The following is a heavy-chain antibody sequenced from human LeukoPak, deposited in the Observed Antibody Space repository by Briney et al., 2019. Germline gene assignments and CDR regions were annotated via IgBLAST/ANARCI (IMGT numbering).Heavy chain of an antibody. CDR2: VYTSGST. Sequence: SETLSLTCTVSGGSISSGSYYWSWLRQPAGKGLEWIGRVYTSGSTNYNPSLKSRVTMSLDTSKSQFSLRLSSVTAADTAVYYCARAQTCGGSCNWFDPWGQGTLVTVSP. CDR3: ARAQTCGGSCNWFDP. J-gene: IGHJ5*02. D-gene: IGHD2-15*01. V-gene: IGHV4-61*02. CDR1: GGSISSGSYY.